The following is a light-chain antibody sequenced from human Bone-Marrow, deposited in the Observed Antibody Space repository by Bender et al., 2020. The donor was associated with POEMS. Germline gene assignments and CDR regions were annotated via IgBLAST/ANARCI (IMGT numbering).Light chain of an antibody. J-gene: IGLJ1*01. CDR2: EGT. Sequence: QSALTQPAFVSGSPGQSITISCAGTSSDVGSYNLVSWYQQHPGNAPKLMIYEGTERPSGVSNRFSASKSGNTASLTISGLQAEDEADYYCSSYTTSSTFVVFGTGTKVTVL. V-gene: IGLV2-14*02. CDR1: SSDVGSYNL. CDR3: SSYTTSSTFVV.